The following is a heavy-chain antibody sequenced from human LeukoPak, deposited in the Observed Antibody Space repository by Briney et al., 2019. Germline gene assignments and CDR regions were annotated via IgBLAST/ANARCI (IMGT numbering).Heavy chain of an antibody. V-gene: IGHV3-11*01. CDR3: ARGHHNLDV. CDR1: GFTLSDYY. CDR2: ISPSDSHK. D-gene: IGHD1-14*01. Sequence: GGSLRLSCAASGFTLSDYYMSWIRQAPGKGLEWVSYISPSDSHKCDADSVKGRFTVSRDNAKNSLYLQMNSLRGEDTAVYYCARGHHNLDVWGQGTTVTVSS. J-gene: IGHJ6*02.